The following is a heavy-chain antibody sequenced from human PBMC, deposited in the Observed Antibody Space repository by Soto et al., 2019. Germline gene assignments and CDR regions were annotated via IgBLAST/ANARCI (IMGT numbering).Heavy chain of an antibody. CDR3: ARLRYFYDSGAYYYFDS. Sequence: PSETLSLTCTVFGGSISSSSYYWGWIRQPPXKGLEWIATIYYLGSTYYNPSLKSRVTMSVDTSKNQFSLKLSSVTAADTAVYFCARLRYFYDSGAYYYFDSWGQGNLVTVSS. D-gene: IGHD3-22*01. J-gene: IGHJ4*02. CDR2: IYYLGST. CDR1: GGSISSSSYY. V-gene: IGHV4-39*01.